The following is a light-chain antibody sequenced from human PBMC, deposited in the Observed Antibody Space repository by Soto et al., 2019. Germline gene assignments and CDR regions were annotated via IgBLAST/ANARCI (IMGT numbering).Light chain of an antibody. CDR2: GAS. CDR3: QQYNNWPGT. Sequence: EIVMTQSPATLSVSPGERATLSCRASQSVSSNLAWYQQKPGQAPRLLIYGASTRATGIPARFSGSVYGTEFTLNISSLQYEDFAVYYCQQYNNWPGTFGQGTKVEIK. V-gene: IGKV3-15*01. CDR1: QSVSSN. J-gene: IGKJ1*01.